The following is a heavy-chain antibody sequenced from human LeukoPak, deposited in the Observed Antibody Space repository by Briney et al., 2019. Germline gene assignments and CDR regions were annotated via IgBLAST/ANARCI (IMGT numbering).Heavy chain of an antibody. J-gene: IGHJ6*04. CDR2: ISTNGIGT. CDR3: VKDLRGWRPSGDHGMDV. Sequence: GGSLRLSCSASKFTFSTYAIHWVRQTPGKGLEYVSAISTNGIGTYYADSVKGRFTISRDNSKNTLYLQMSSLRAEDTAVYYCVKDLRGWRPSGDHGMDVWGKGTTVTVSS. CDR1: KFTFSTYA. V-gene: IGHV3-64D*06. D-gene: IGHD3-3*01.